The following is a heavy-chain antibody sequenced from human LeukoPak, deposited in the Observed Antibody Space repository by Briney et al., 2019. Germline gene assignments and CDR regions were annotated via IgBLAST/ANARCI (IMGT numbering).Heavy chain of an antibody. CDR2: IKQDGSEK. J-gene: IGHJ6*02. D-gene: IGHD3-3*02. Sequence: GGSLRLSCAASGFTFNDYWMSWVRQAPGKGLEWVANIKQDGSEKFYVGSVKGRFTISRDNAKSSLYLQMNSLKAEDTAVYYCARDRAISDVWGQGTTVTVSS. CDR1: GFTFNDYW. CDR3: ARDRAISDV. V-gene: IGHV3-7*01.